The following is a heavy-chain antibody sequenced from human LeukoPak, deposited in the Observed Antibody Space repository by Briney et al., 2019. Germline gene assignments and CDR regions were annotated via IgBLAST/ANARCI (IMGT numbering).Heavy chain of an antibody. V-gene: IGHV4-59*08. CDR3: ARTSSSRYLHFDY. J-gene: IGHJ4*02. D-gene: IGHD6-13*01. CDR2: IYYSGST. CDR1: GGSISSYY. Sequence: KPSETLSLTCTVSGGSISSYYWSWIRQPPGKGLEWIGYIYYSGSTNYNPSLKSRVTISVDTSKNQFSLKLSSVTAADTAVYYCARTSSSRYLHFDYWGQGTLVTVSS.